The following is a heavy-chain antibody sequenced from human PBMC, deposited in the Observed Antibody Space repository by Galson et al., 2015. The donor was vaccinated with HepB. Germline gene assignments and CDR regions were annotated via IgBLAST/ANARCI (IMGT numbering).Heavy chain of an antibody. CDR1: GFTFSNYG. Sequence: SLRLSCAASGFTFSNYGMHWVRQAPGRGMEWVAVISQDGSITHHADSVKGRFTISRDNSKNTLYLQMNSLRTEDTAVFYCARSEPRTWHNFDYWGQGTLVTVSS. J-gene: IGHJ4*02. V-gene: IGHV3-30*03. CDR2: ISQDGSIT. D-gene: IGHD1-14*01. CDR3: ARSEPRTWHNFDY.